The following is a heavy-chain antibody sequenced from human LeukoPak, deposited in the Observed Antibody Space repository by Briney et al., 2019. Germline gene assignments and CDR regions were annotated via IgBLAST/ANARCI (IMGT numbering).Heavy chain of an antibody. J-gene: IGHJ3*02. D-gene: IGHD3-10*01. CDR2: IKEDAGEK. Sequence: PGGSLRLPCAASGFNFRGDWMSWVRQAPGKGLECVAIIKEDAGEKYYVESVRGRFTISRDNAKNSLYLQMNNLRDEDTAVYYCVRDGRSGERTAFNIWGQGTKVTVSS. CDR3: VRDGRSGERTAFNI. CDR1: GFNFRGDW. V-gene: IGHV3-7*01.